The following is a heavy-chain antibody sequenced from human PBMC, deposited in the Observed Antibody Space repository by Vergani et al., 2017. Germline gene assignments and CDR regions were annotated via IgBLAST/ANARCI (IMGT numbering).Heavy chain of an antibody. J-gene: IGHJ4*02. V-gene: IGHV1-46*01. D-gene: IGHD2-2*01. CDR1: GYTFTSYS. CDR3: ARKHPYCSSTSCYAFDY. Sequence: QVQLVQSGAEVKKPGASVKVSCKASGYTFTSYSMHWVRQAPGQGLEWMGIINPSGGSTSYAQKFQGRVTMTRDTSTRTVYMELSSLRSEDTAVYYCARKHPYCSSTSCYAFDYWGQGTLVTVSS. CDR2: INPSGGST.